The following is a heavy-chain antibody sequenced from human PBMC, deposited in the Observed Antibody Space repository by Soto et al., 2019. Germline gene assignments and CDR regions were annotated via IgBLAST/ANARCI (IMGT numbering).Heavy chain of an antibody. Sequence: PGGSLSLSCAASGFTFSSYAMSWVRQAPGKGLEWVSAICYTGGSTYYADSVKGRFTISRDNSKNTLYLQMNSLRADDTAIYYCARGDPYCGGGTCHPHWFDPWGQRTLVTVSS. CDR1: GFTFSSYA. J-gene: IGHJ5*02. CDR2: ICYTGGST. V-gene: IGHV3-23*01. D-gene: IGHD2-15*01. CDR3: ARGDPYCGGGTCHPHWFDP.